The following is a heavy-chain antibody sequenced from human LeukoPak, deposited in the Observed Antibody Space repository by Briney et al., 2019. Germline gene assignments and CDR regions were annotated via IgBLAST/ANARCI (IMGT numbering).Heavy chain of an antibody. CDR3: ARIRDGYNDAYDI. J-gene: IGHJ3*02. Sequence: ASVKVSCKASGYTFTNYYMHWVRQAPGQGLEWMGLINPGGGNTNYAQNFQGRVTMTRDTSTTTVYMELSSLRSEDTAIYYCARIRDGYNDAYDIWGQGTVVTVPS. CDR1: GYTFTNYY. CDR2: INPGGGNT. V-gene: IGHV1-46*01. D-gene: IGHD5-24*01.